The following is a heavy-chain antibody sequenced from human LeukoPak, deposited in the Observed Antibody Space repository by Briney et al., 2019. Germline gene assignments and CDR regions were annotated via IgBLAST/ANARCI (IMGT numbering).Heavy chain of an antibody. D-gene: IGHD6-19*01. V-gene: IGHV3-23*01. CDR1: GFTFSSYA. J-gene: IGHJ4*02. CDR2: ISGSGGST. CDR3: SKVGIAVAGTRSFYFDY. Sequence: GGTLRLTCAVSGFTFSSYAMSWIRKAPGQGLERVSAISGSGGSTYYADSGKCQFSISRDNSKTTLYLQMNSLRAEDTAVDCCSKVGIAVAGTRSFYFDYWGQGTLVTVSS.